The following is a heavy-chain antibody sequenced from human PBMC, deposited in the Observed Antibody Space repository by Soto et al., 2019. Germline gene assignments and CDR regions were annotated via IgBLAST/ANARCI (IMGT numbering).Heavy chain of an antibody. Sequence: QVQLQEAGPGLVKPSETLSLTCTVSSVSISTQSGNWIRLAPGKGLEWIGYRYYSGTTNYNPSLKSRDTISGDTSKTQVSLKLTSVTAADTAVYFCATVLSWSPYFESWAQGILVTVS. CDR2: RYYSGTT. J-gene: IGHJ5*01. V-gene: IGHV4-59*11. CDR1: SVSISTQS. D-gene: IGHD3-3*01. CDR3: ATVLSWSPYFES.